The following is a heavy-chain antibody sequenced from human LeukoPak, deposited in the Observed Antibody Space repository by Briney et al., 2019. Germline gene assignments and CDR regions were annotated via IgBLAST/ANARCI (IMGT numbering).Heavy chain of an antibody. CDR3: AKSKYYDSSGSS. D-gene: IGHD3-22*01. CDR2: ISGSGGST. Sequence: GGSLRLSCAASGLRFSGYYMSWIRQAPGKGREGVSAISGSGGSTYYADSVKGRFTISRDNSKNTLYLQMNSLRAEDTAVYYCAKSKYYDSSGSSWGQGTLVTVSS. J-gene: IGHJ4*02. V-gene: IGHV3-23*01. CDR1: GLRFSGYY.